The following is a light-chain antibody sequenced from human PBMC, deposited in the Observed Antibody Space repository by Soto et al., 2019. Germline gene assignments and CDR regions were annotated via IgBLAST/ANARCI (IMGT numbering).Light chain of an antibody. Sequence: DIQMTTKPSSLSASIGDRVTISCRTSQTISRFLNWYQQKPGKAPTLLIYAASSLQSGVPSRFSGSGSGTDFTLTVSSLLPEDSATYYCQQSSTTPWTFGQGTKVDIK. V-gene: IGKV1-39*01. CDR3: QQSSTTPWT. CDR2: AAS. J-gene: IGKJ1*01. CDR1: QTISRF.